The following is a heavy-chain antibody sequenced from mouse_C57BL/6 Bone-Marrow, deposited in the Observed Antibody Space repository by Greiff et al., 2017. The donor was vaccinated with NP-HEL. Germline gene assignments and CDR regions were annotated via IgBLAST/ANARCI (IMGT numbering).Heavy chain of an antibody. V-gene: IGHV8-12*01. CDR2: IYWDDDK. J-gene: IGHJ4*01. CDR3: ARGGHSNYCYAMDY. D-gene: IGHD2-5*01. CDR1: GFSLSTSGMG. Sequence: QVTLKESGPGILQSSQTLSLTCSFSGFSLSTSGMGVSWIRQPSGKGLEWLAHIYWDDDKRYHPSLKSRLTISKDTSRNQVFLKITSVDTADTATYYCARGGHSNYCYAMDYWGQGTSVTVSS.